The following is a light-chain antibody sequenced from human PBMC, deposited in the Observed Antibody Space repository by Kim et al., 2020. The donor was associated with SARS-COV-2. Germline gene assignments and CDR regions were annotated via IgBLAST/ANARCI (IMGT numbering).Light chain of an antibody. Sequence: LFPGERATLSGRDSQTNTGSCLAWYQQKPGQPPSLLSYRASRRAEGITERFSASGFGTDFTLTVSRLEPEDFAVYYCQQCGSSLTFGGGTKVDIK. CDR3: QQCGSSLT. CDR2: RAS. CDR1: QTNTGSC. J-gene: IGKJ4*01. V-gene: IGKV3-20*01.